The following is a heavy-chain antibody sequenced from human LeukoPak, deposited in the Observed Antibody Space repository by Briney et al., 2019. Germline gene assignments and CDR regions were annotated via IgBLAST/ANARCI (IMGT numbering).Heavy chain of an antibody. CDR2: IIPIFGTP. J-gene: IGHJ3*02. V-gene: IGHV1-69*06. CDR1: GGTFRSYA. Sequence: ASVKVSCKASGGTFRSYAISWVRQAPGQGLEWMGGIIPIFGTPNYAQKFQGRVTITADKSTSTAYMELSSLRSEDTAVYYCARLENDSSGYYSTDAFDIWGQGTLVTVSS. CDR3: ARLENDSSGYYSTDAFDI. D-gene: IGHD3-22*01.